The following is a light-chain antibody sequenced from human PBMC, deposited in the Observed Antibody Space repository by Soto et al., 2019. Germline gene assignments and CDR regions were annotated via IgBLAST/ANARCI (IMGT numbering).Light chain of an antibody. CDR1: NSNIGAGYD. CDR2: GNN. V-gene: IGLV1-40*01. J-gene: IGLJ2*01. CDR3: QSCDSGLRGV. Sequence: QSVLTQPPSVSGAPGQRVTISCTGSNSNIGAGYDVHWYQQLPGTAPKLLIYGNNNRPSGVPDRFSSSNSGTSALLAITELRAEDEADYYCQSCDSGLRGVFGGGTQPTVL.